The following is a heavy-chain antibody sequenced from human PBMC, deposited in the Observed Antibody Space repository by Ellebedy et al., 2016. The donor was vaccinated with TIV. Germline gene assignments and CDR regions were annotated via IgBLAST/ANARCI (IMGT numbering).Heavy chain of an antibody. D-gene: IGHD2-15*01. V-gene: IGHV3-48*02. Sequence: GESLKISCAASGFTYKKYSMNWVRQAPGKGLEWVSYISLTGTIYYADSVKDRFTISRDTDKNSLYLQMNSLRDEDTAVYYCARLVGPLDYWGQGTLVTVSS. CDR3: ARLVGPLDY. CDR2: ISLTGTI. CDR1: GFTYKKYS. J-gene: IGHJ4*02.